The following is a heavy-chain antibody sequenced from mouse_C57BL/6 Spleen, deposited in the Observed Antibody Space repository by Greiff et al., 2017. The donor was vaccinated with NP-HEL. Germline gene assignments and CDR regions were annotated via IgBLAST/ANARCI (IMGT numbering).Heavy chain of an antibody. Sequence: EVQLQESGPGLVKPSQSLSLTCSVTGYSITSGYYWNWIRQFPGNKLEWMGYISYDGSNNYNPSLKNRISITRDTSKNQFFLKLNSVTTEDTATYYCAVVYDGYFYFDYWGQGTTLTVSS. J-gene: IGHJ2*01. CDR2: ISYDGSN. D-gene: IGHD2-3*01. CDR1: GYSITSGYY. CDR3: AVVYDGYFYFDY. V-gene: IGHV3-6*01.